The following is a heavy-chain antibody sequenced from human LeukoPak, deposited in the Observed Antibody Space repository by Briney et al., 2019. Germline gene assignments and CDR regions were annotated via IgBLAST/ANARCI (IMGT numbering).Heavy chain of an antibody. CDR1: GFTFSTYW. Sequence: GGSLRLSCAASGFTFSTYWMTWVRQAPGKGLEWVASIKQDGSEKYFVDSVKGRLTISRDNAKQSVYLQMNSLRAEDTAVYYCASSIRTDSWGQGTLVTVSS. CDR3: ASSIRTDS. CDR2: IKQDGSEK. V-gene: IGHV3-7*01. J-gene: IGHJ5*01. D-gene: IGHD1-20*01.